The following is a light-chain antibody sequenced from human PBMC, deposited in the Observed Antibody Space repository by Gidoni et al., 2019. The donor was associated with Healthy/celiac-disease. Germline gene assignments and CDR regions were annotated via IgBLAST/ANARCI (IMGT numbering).Light chain of an antibody. CDR2: KAS. Sequence: DIQMTQSPSTLSASVGDRVTITCRASQSISSWLAWDQQKPGKAPKLLIYKASSLESGVPSRFSCSGSGTEFTLTISSLQPDDFATYYCQQYNSYSPRTFGQGTKVEIK. J-gene: IGKJ1*01. CDR1: QSISSW. V-gene: IGKV1-5*03. CDR3: QQYNSYSPRT.